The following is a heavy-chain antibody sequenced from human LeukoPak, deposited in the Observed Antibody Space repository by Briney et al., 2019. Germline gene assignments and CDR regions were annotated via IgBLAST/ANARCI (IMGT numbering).Heavy chain of an antibody. V-gene: IGHV3-15*01. CDR1: GFTFSNAW. J-gene: IGHJ4*02. Sequence: PGGSLRLSCAASGFTFSNAWMSWVRQAPGKGLEWVGRIKSKTDGGTTDYAAPVKGRLTISRDDSKNTLYLQMNSLKTEDTAVYYCTTIFYDFWSGSYYFDYWGQGTLVTVSS. CDR3: TTIFYDFWSGSYYFDY. D-gene: IGHD3-3*01. CDR2: IKSKTDGGTT.